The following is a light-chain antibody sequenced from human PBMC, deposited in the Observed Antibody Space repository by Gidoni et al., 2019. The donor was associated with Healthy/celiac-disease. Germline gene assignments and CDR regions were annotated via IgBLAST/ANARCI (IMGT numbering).Light chain of an antibody. Sequence: DIQMTQSPSSLSASVGDRVTITCRASQLISSYLNWYQQKPGKAPKLLIYAASSLQSGVPSRFSGSGSGTDFTLTISSLQPEDFATYYCQQSYSTLRTFGQGTKVEIK. V-gene: IGKV1-39*01. CDR1: QLISSY. CDR2: AAS. CDR3: QQSYSTLRT. J-gene: IGKJ1*01.